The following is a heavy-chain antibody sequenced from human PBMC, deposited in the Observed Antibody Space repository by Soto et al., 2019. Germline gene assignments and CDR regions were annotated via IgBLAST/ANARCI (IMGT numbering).Heavy chain of an antibody. J-gene: IGHJ3*02. CDR1: GYTFTSYG. D-gene: IGHD2-2*01. V-gene: IGHV1-18*01. CDR2: ISAYNGNT. CDR3: ARENIVVVPAQENAFDI. Sequence: XSVKVSCKASGYTFTSYGISWVRQAPGQGLEWMGWISAYNGNTNYAQKLQGRVTMTTDTSTSTAYMELRSLRSNDTAVYYCARENIVVVPAQENAFDIWGQGTMVTVSS.